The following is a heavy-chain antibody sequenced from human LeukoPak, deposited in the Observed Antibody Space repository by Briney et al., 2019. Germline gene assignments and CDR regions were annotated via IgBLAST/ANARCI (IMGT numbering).Heavy chain of an antibody. Sequence: PGGSLRLSCAASGFTFSSYGMHWVRQAPGKGLEWVAFIRYDGSNKYYADSVKGRFTISRDNSKNTLYLQMNSLRAEDTAVYYCAKDLEYYYGSGDPYWGQGTLVTVSS. CDR3: AKDLEYYYGSGDPY. D-gene: IGHD3-10*01. V-gene: IGHV3-30*02. J-gene: IGHJ4*02. CDR2: IRYDGSNK. CDR1: GFTFSSYG.